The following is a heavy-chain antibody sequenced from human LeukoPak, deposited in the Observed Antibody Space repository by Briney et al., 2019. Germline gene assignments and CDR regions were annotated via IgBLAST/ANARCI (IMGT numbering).Heavy chain of an antibody. CDR1: GFTVSSNY. D-gene: IGHD5-12*01. J-gene: IGHJ4*02. CDR3: ARDIGYSKGFFDY. CDR2: IYSGGTT. V-gene: IGHV3-66*01. Sequence: GGSLRLSCAASGFTVSSNYMSWVRQAPGKGLEWVSLIYSGGTTYYADSVKGRFTISRDNSKNTLYLQMNSLRAEDTAVYYCARDIGYSKGFFDYWGQGTLVTVSS.